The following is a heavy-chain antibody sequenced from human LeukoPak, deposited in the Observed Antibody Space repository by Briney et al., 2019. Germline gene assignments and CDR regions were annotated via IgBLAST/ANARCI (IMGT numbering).Heavy chain of an antibody. Sequence: GGSLRLSCAASGFTFSSYSMNWVRQAPGKGLEWVSSISSSSSYIYYADSVKGRFTISRDNAKNSLYLQMNSLRAEDTAVYYCARPPRGGRDYYYMDVWGKGTTVTVSS. CDR1: GFTFSSYS. V-gene: IGHV3-21*01. J-gene: IGHJ6*03. CDR2: ISSSSSYI. D-gene: IGHD3-16*01. CDR3: ARPPRGGRDYYYMDV.